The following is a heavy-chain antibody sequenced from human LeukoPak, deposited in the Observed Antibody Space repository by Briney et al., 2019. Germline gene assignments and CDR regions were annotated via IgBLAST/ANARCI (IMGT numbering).Heavy chain of an antibody. CDR2: IYYSGST. J-gene: IGHJ4*02. CDR3: ARHEAGEVRGVITY. D-gene: IGHD3-10*01. CDR1: GGSISSYY. V-gene: IGHV4-59*05. Sequence: KPSETLSLTRTVSGGSISSYYWSWIRQPPGKGLEWIGSIYYSGSTYYNPSLKSRVTISVDTSKNQFSLKLSSVTAADTAVYYCARHEAGEVRGVITYWGQGTLVTVSS.